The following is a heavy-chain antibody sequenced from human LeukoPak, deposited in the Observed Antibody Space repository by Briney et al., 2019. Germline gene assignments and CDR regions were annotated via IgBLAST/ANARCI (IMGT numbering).Heavy chain of an antibody. J-gene: IGHJ5*02. D-gene: IGHD2-2*01. CDR1: GGSISSYY. CDR3: AREGYCRSTSCYVAGWFDP. V-gene: IGHV4-59*13. Sequence: PSETLSLTCTVSGGSISSYYWSWIRQPPGKGLEWIGYIYYGGSTNYNPSLKSRVTISVDTSKSQFSLKLSSVTAADTAVYYCAREGYCRSTSCYVAGWFDPWGQGTLGTVSS. CDR2: IYYGGST.